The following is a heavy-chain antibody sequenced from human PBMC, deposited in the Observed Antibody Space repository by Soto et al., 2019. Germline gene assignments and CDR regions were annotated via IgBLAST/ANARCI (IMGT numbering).Heavy chain of an antibody. D-gene: IGHD1-26*01. V-gene: IGHV4-59*01. J-gene: IGHJ3*02. CDR2: IYYSGST. CDR1: GGSISSYY. Sequence: PSETLSLTCTVSGGSISSYYWSWIRQPPGKGLEWIGYIYYSGSTNYNPSLKSRVTISVDTSKNQFSLKLSSVTAADTAMYYCARHRGPGYSGSYGASDIWGQGTMVTVSS. CDR3: ARHRGPGYSGSYGASDI.